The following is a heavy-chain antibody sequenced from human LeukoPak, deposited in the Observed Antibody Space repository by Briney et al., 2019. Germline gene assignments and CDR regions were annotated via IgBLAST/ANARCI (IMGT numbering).Heavy chain of an antibody. CDR2: INPNSGGT. D-gene: IGHD3-22*01. Sequence: ASVKVSCEASGYTFTGYYMHWVRQAPGQGLEWMGWINPNSGGTNYAQKFQGRVTMTRDTSISTAYMELSRPRSDDTAVYYCARSYYDSSGYLSYWGQGTLVTVSS. V-gene: IGHV1-2*02. CDR3: ARSYYDSSGYLSY. J-gene: IGHJ4*02. CDR1: GYTFTGYY.